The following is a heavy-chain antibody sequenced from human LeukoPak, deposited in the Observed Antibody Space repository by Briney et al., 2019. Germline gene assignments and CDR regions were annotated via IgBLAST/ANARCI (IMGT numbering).Heavy chain of an antibody. Sequence: SETLSLTCSVPGGSISSYYWSWIRQPPGKGLEWIGYIYYSGSTNYNPSLKSRVTISADTSKNQFSLKLSSVTAADTAMYYCARRGYSSGSYYFDYWGQGALVTVAS. CDR2: IYYSGST. V-gene: IGHV4-59*08. CDR3: ARRGYSSGSYYFDY. D-gene: IGHD6-19*01. CDR1: GGSISSYY. J-gene: IGHJ4*02.